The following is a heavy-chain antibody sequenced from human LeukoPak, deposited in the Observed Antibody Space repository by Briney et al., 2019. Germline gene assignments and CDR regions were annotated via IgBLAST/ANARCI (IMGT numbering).Heavy chain of an antibody. CDR3: ARATDIVVVPAPFDY. CDR2: MNPNNGNT. D-gene: IGHD2-2*01. Sequence: ASVKVSCKASGYTFTTYDTTWVRQAPGQGLEWMGWMNPNNGNTGYAPKFKGRVTMTGDASISTAYMELSSLTSEDTAVYYCARATDIVVVPAPFDYWGQGTLVTVSS. J-gene: IGHJ4*02. V-gene: IGHV1-8*01. CDR1: GYTFTTYD.